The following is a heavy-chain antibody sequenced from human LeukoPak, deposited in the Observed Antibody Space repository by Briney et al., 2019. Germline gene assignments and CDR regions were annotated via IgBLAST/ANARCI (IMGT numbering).Heavy chain of an antibody. D-gene: IGHD6-19*01. V-gene: IGHV1-2*02. CDR3: ARVDRGLYSSGWYGGY. CDR1: GYTFTGYY. CDR2: INPNSGGT. Sequence: GASVTVSCKASGYTFTGYYMHWVRQAPGQGLEWMGWINPNSGGTNYAQKFQGRVTMTRDTSISTAYMELSRLRSDDTAVYYCARVDRGLYSSGWYGGYWGQGTLVTVSS. J-gene: IGHJ4*02.